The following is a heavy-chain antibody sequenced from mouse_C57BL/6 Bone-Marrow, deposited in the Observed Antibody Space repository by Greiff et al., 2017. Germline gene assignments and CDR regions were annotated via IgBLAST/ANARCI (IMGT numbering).Heavy chain of an antibody. D-gene: IGHD2-2*01. Sequence: QVHLQQPGAELVRPGSSVKLSCKASGYTFTSYWMHWVKQRPIQGLEWIGNIDPSDSETHYNQKFKDKATLTVDKSSSTAYMQLSSLTSEDSAVYYCARRIGYEGFAYWGQGTLVTVSA. CDR1: GYTFTSYW. J-gene: IGHJ3*01. CDR2: IDPSDSET. CDR3: ARRIGYEGFAY. V-gene: IGHV1-52*01.